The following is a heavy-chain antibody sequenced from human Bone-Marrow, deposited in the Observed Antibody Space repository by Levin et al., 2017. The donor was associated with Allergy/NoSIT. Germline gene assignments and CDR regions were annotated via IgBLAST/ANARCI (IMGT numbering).Heavy chain of an antibody. CDR2: IKRKIEGEAA. J-gene: IGHJ4*02. Sequence: LSLTCAASGFTFSDTWMTWVRQAPGKGLEWVGRIKRKIEGEAADYGAPVTGRFTVSRDDSKGTFHLQMNSLKIEDTAVYYCTTGMGKSDSDYWGQGTLVTVSS. CDR1: GFTFSDTW. CDR3: TTGMGKSDSDY. V-gene: IGHV3-15*01.